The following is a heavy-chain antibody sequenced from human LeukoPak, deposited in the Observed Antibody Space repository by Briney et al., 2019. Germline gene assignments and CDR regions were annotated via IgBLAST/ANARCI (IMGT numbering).Heavy chain of an antibody. CDR3: ARDGQAFNSNWDYFEY. V-gene: IGHV3-23*01. D-gene: IGHD7-27*01. Sequence: PGGSLRLSCVASGFTFDTFAMSWVRQAPGKGLEWVSGIGNTETYYSDSVKGRFTISRDNSKSTIYLHMSNLRAEDPALYYCARDGQAFNSNWDYFEYWGQGTPVPVSS. CDR1: GFTFDTFA. J-gene: IGHJ4*02. CDR2: IGNTET.